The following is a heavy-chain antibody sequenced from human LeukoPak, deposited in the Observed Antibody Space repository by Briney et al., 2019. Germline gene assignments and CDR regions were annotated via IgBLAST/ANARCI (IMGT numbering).Heavy chain of an antibody. Sequence: ASVKVSCKASGYTFTGYYMHWVRQAPGQGLEWMGWINPNSGGTNYAQKFQGWVTMTRDTSISTAYMELSRLRSDDTAVYYYARDTSDYYYYGMDVWGQGTTVTVSS. CDR1: GYTFTGYY. CDR3: ARDTSDYYYYGMDV. CDR2: INPNSGGT. J-gene: IGHJ6*02. V-gene: IGHV1-2*04.